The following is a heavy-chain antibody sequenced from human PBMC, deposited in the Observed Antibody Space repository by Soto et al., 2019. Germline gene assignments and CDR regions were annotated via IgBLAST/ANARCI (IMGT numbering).Heavy chain of an antibody. CDR2: INSDGSST. CDR1: GFXFSCYW. Sequence: GGSLXLSCAASGFXFSCYWMHWVXQAPGKGLVWVSRINSDGSSTTYADSVKGRFTISRDNAKNTLYLQMNSLRAEDTAVYYCARDWNTYGFYIFNYWGQGTLVTLSS. CDR3: ARDWNTYGFYIFNY. J-gene: IGHJ4*02. V-gene: IGHV3-74*01. D-gene: IGHD5-18*01.